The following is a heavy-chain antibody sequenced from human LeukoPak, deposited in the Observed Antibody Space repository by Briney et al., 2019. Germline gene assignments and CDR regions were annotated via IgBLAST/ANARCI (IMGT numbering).Heavy chain of an antibody. J-gene: IGHJ4*02. D-gene: IGHD2-2*01. CDR2: IDPHSGGT. V-gene: IGHV1-2*02. CDR1: GYTFTGYY. Sequence: GASVKVSCKASGYTFTGYYIHWVRQAPGQGLEWMGWIDPHSGGTNYAQKFQGGVTMTRDTSITTAYMELSSLRSDDTAVYYCAGDVGEYCSSFNCYASHYWGQGTLVTVSS. CDR3: AGDVGEYCSSFNCYASHY.